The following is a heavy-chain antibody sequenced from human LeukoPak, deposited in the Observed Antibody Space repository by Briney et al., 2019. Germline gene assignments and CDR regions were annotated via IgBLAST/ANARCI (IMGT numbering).Heavy chain of an antibody. Sequence: SQTLSLTCTVSGGSISSGDYYWSWIRQPPGKGREWIGYIYYSGSTYYNPSLKSRVTISVDTSKNQFSLKLSSVTAADTAVYYCARAAPLLIVVGYFDYWGQGTLVTVSS. V-gene: IGHV4-30-4*08. CDR1: GGSISSGDYY. J-gene: IGHJ4*02. CDR2: IYYSGST. CDR3: ARAAPLLIVVGYFDY. D-gene: IGHD2-15*01.